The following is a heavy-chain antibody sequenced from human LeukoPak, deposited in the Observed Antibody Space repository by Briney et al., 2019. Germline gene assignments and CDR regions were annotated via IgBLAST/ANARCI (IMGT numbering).Heavy chain of an antibody. CDR2: IIRDGSSI. Sequence: GGSLRLSCAASGFTFSSYAMHWVRQAPGKGLEWVSRIIRDGSSINYADSVKGRFTISRDDAKNTLYLQMNSLRAEDTAVYYCARDTITSSRFFDVWGRGTLVTVSS. V-gene: IGHV3-74*01. D-gene: IGHD3-16*01. CDR1: GFTFSSYA. J-gene: IGHJ2*01. CDR3: ARDTITSSRFFDV.